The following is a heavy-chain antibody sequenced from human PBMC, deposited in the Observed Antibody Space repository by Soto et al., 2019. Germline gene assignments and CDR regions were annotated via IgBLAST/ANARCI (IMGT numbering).Heavy chain of an antibody. CDR3: ARQPTTGDTDLWFDP. J-gene: IGHJ5*02. D-gene: IGHD2-21*01. Sequence: SETLSLTCSVSGGSIITSRSYWAWIRQPPGKGLEWLANIFYSGSTFYNPSLASRVSVSVDTSKNEFSLKLRSVTAADTAVYYCARQPTTGDTDLWFDPWGQGTLVTV. V-gene: IGHV4-39*01. CDR1: GGSIITSRSY. CDR2: IFYSGST.